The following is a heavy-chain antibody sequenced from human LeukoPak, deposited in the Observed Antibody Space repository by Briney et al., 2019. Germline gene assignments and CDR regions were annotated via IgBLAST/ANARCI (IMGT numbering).Heavy chain of an antibody. V-gene: IGHV3-53*01. CDR1: GFTVSSNY. D-gene: IGHD6-6*01. J-gene: IGHJ6*03. CDR3: ARVARAAPPYVIYYYYMDV. Sequence: TGGSLRLSCAASGFTVSSNYMSWVRQAPGKGLEWVSVIYSGGSTYYGDAVKGRFTISKDNSKNTLYLQMNSLRAEDTAVYYCARVARAAPPYVIYYYYMDVWGKGTTVTVSS. CDR2: IYSGGST.